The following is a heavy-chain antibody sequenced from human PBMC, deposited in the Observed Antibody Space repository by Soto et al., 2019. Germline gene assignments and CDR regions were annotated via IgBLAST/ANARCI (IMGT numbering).Heavy chain of an antibody. V-gene: IGHV3-13*01. D-gene: IGHD3-22*01. Sequence: QAGGSLRLSCAASGFTFSSYDMHWVRQATGKGLEWVSAIGTAGDTYYPGSVKGRFTISRENAKNSLYLQMNSLRAGDTAVYYCARVNNYYDSSGFDAFDIWGQGTMVTVSS. J-gene: IGHJ3*02. CDR2: IGTAGDT. CDR1: GFTFSSYD. CDR3: ARVNNYYDSSGFDAFDI.